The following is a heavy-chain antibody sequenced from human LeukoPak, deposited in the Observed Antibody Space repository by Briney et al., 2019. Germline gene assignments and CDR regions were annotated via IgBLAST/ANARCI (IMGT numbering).Heavy chain of an antibody. CDR2: IYYSGNT. Sequence: ASETLSLTCTVSGGSISSSSSYWGWIRQLPGKGLEWIGSIYYSGNTYYNPSLKSRVTISVDTSKNDFSLKLTSVTAADTAVYYCARAIRSPGWELLHFDYWGQGTLVTVSS. CDR1: GGSISSSSSY. CDR3: ARAIRSPGWELLHFDY. D-gene: IGHD1-26*01. J-gene: IGHJ4*02. V-gene: IGHV4-39*07.